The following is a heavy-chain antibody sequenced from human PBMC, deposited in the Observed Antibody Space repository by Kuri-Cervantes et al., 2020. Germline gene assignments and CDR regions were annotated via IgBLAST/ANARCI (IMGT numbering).Heavy chain of an antibody. Sequence: GGSLRLSCAASGVTVSNNYMSWIRQAPGKGLEWVAIISFDGSTKSYADSVKGRFTISRDNSKNTLYLQMNSLRAEDTAVYYCARGVRGVQPLFDYWGQGTLVTVSS. CDR2: ISFDGSTK. V-gene: IGHV3-30*03. J-gene: IGHJ4*02. CDR3: ARGVRGVQPLFDY. CDR1: GVTVSNNY. D-gene: IGHD3-10*01.